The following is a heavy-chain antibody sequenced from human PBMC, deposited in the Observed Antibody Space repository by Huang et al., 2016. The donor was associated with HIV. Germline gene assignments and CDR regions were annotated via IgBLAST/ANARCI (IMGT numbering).Heavy chain of an antibody. CDR2: VSNSASSR. D-gene: IGHD3-22*01. Sequence: EVHLLESGGGLVQPGGSLRLSCAASGFSFSSLARSWVRQAPGRGLEWVSTVSNSASSRHYSDSVRGRFTISRDNSKDTLYLQMNSLRAEDTALYYCAKDLVTYDSSGSVWGQGTLVTVSS. CDR1: GFSFSSLA. V-gene: IGHV3-23*01. J-gene: IGHJ4*02. CDR3: AKDLVTYDSSGSV.